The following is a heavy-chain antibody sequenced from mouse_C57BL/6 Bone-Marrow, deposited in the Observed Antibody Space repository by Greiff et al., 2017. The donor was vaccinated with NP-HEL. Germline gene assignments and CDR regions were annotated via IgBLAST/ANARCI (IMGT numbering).Heavy chain of an antibody. CDR2: IYPGDGDT. CDR1: GYAFSSYW. V-gene: IGHV1-80*01. J-gene: IGHJ1*03. CDR3: AVKDHAWDFDV. Sequence: QVQLKESGAELVKPGASVKISCKASGYAFSSYWMNWVKQRPGKGLEWIGQIYPGDGDTNYNGKFKGKATLTADKSSSTAYMQLSSLTSEDSAVYFCAVKDHAWDFDVWGTGTTVTVSS.